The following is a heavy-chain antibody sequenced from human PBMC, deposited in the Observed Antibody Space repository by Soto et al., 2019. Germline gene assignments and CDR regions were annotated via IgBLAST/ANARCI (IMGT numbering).Heavy chain of an antibody. J-gene: IGHJ4*02. CDR1: GISVSTSDYY. CDR3: AGFVVPASRNSDFDY. Sequence: SETLSLTCTVSGISVSTSDYYWGWVRQPPGKGLDWIGNIYYSGSTFYNPSLRSRVTLSVDTSKNQFSLRLNSVTVADTAVYFCAGFVVPASRNSDFDYWGQGTLVTVS. D-gene: IGHD2-15*01. V-gene: IGHV4-39*01. CDR2: IYYSGST.